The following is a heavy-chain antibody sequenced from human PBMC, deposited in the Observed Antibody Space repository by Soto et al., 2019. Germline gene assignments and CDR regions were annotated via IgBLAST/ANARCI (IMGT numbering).Heavy chain of an antibody. CDR3: ARLSWIKLEYYFDY. J-gene: IGHJ4*02. Sequence: SETLSLTCTVSGGSISSYYWSWIRQPPGKGLEWIGYIYYSGSTNYNPSLKSRVTISVDTSKNQFSLKLSSVTAADTAVYYCARLSWIKLEYYFDYWGQGTLVTVSS. CDR2: IYYSGST. CDR1: GGSISSYY. D-gene: IGHD5-18*01. V-gene: IGHV4-59*08.